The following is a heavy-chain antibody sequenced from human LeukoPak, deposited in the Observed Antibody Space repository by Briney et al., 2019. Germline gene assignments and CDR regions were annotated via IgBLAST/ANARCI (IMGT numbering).Heavy chain of an antibody. Sequence: GASVKVSCKASGYTFTGYYIHWVRQATGQGLEWMVLINPNSGGTKYAQKFQSRVTMTRDTSISTAYMELRSDDTAVYYCARGAHSGSYFLIDYWGQGTLVTVSS. CDR3: ARGAHSGSYFLIDY. CDR1: GYTFTGYY. J-gene: IGHJ4*02. V-gene: IGHV1-2*02. D-gene: IGHD1-26*01. CDR2: INPNSGGT.